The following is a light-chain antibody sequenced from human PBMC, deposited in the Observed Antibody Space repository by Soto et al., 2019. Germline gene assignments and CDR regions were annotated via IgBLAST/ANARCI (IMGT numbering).Light chain of an antibody. V-gene: IGKV1-39*01. Sequence: DIQMTQSPSSLSAYVGDRVTITCRASQSISSYLNWYQQKPGKAPKLLIYAASSLQSGVPSRFSGSGSGTDFTLTISSLQPEDFATYYCQQSYSTPSITFGQGTRLEIQ. CDR3: QQSYSTPSIT. CDR2: AAS. J-gene: IGKJ5*01. CDR1: QSISSY.